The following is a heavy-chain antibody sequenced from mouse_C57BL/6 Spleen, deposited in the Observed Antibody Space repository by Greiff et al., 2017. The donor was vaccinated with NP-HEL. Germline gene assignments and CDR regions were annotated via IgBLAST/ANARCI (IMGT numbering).Heavy chain of an antibody. V-gene: IGHV1-69*01. CDR1: GYTFTSSW. CDR2: IDPSDSYT. CDR3: ARDGY. D-gene: IGHD2-3*01. Sequence: VQLQQPGAELVMPGASVKLSCKASGYTFTSSWMHWVKQRPGQGLEWIGEIDPSDSYTNYNQKFKGKSTLTVDKSSSTAYMQLSSLTSEDSAVYYCARDGYWGQGTTLTVSS. J-gene: IGHJ2*01.